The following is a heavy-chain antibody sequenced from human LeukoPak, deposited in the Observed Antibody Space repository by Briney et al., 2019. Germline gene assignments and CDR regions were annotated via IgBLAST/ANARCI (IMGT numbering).Heavy chain of an antibody. CDR3: AREDTALFIGAFDI. D-gene: IGHD5-18*01. CDR2: INHSGST. Sequence: SETLSLTCAVYGGSFSGYYWSWIRQPPGKGLEWIGEINHSGSTNYNPSLKSRVTISVDTSKNQFSLKLSSVTAADTAVYYCAREDTALFIGAFDIWGQGTMVIVSS. V-gene: IGHV4-34*09. CDR1: GGSFSGYY. J-gene: IGHJ3*02.